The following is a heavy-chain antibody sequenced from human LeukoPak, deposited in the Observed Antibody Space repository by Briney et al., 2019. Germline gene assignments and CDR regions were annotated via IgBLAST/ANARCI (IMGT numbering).Heavy chain of an antibody. J-gene: IGHJ4*02. D-gene: IGHD3-3*01. CDR3: AKDLEYYDFWSGPDY. V-gene: IGHV3-23*01. CDR2: ISGSGDST. CDR1: GFIFTSYA. Sequence: PGGSLRLSCAASGFIFTSYAMTWVRQAPGKGLEWVSGISGSGDSTYYADSVKGRFTISRDNSKNTLYLQMNSLRAEDTAVYYCAKDLEYYDFWSGPDYWGQGTLVTVSS.